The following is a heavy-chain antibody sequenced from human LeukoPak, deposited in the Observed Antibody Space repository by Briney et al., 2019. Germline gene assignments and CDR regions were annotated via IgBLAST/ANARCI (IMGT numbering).Heavy chain of an antibody. CDR2: ISGSGGST. J-gene: IGHJ4*02. CDR1: GFSFSSYG. V-gene: IGHV3-23*01. D-gene: IGHD3-22*01. Sequence: GGSLRLSCAASGFSFSSYGMSWVRQAPGKGLEWVSTISGSGGSTYYADSVKGRFTISRDNSKNTLYLQMNSLRAEDTAVYYCXXXXXYYDSSGYYFYWGQGTLVTVSS. CDR3: XXXXXYYDSSGYYFY.